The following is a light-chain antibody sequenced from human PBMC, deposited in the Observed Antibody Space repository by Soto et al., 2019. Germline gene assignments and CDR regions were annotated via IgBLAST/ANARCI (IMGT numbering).Light chain of an antibody. CDR1: QGVGSN. CDR2: DPS. J-gene: IGKJ4*01. Sequence: IVVTQSPATLSVSPGERVTLSCMASQGVGSNLAWYQQRPGPAPRLPIYDPSTRATGIPDRFSGSGSGTDFTLTISSLPSEDFAVYYCQQFNFWPHMLSFGGGTKLE. V-gene: IGKV3-15*01. CDR3: QQFNFWPHMLS.